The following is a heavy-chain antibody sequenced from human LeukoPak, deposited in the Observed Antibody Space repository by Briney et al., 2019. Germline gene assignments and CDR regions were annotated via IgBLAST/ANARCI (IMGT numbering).Heavy chain of an antibody. Sequence: SETLSLTCAVYGGSFSGYYWGWIRQPPGEGLEWIGEINHSGSTNYNPSLKRRVTISVDTSKNQFSLKLSSVTAADTAVYYCAGGRITMVRGVVIRGGGDYCGEGTLVTVSS. CDR2: INHSGST. D-gene: IGHD3-10*01. CDR3: AGGRITMVRGVVIRGGGDY. CDR1: GGSFSGYY. V-gene: IGHV4-34*01. J-gene: IGHJ4*02.